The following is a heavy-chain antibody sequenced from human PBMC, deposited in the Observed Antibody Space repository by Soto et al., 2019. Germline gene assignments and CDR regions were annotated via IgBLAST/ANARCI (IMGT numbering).Heavy chain of an antibody. V-gene: IGHV1-46*01. D-gene: IGHD6-13*01. CDR1: GYTFTGYY. CDR2: INPNSGST. J-gene: IGHJ6*02. CDR3: AREHSSSWSNYYYGMDV. Sequence: ASVKVSCKASGYTFTGYYMHWVRQAPGQGLEWMGLINPNSGSTSYAQKFQGRVTMTRDTSTSTVYMELSSLRSEDTAVYYCAREHSSSWSNYYYGMDVWGQGTTVTVSS.